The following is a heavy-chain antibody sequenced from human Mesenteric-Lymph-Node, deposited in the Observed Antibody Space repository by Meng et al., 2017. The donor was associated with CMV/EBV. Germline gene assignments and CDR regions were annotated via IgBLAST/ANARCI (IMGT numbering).Heavy chain of an antibody. D-gene: IGHD6-13*01. J-gene: IGHJ4*02. CDR1: GFSLSTSGVG. CDR3: AHSSGIAAAGPFYFDY. V-gene: IGHV2-5*02. CDR2: IYWDDDK. Sequence: QITLKQSGPTLVKPTQPVTLTCTFSGFSLSTSGVGVGWIRQPPGKALEWLALIYWDDDKRYSPSLKSRLTITKDTSKNQVVLTMTNMDPVDTATYYCAHSSGIAAAGPFYFDYWGQGTLVTVSS.